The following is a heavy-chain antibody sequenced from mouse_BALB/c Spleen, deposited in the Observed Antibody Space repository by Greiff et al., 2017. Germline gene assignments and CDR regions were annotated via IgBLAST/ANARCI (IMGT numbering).Heavy chain of an antibody. V-gene: IGHV5-6*01. D-gene: IGHD3-3*01. CDR2: ISSGGSYT. CDR1: GFTFSSYG. Sequence: EVKLVESGGDLVKPGGSLKLSCAASGFTFSSYGMSWVRQTPDKRLEWVATISSGGSYTYYPDSVTGRFTISRDNAKNTLYLQMSSLKSEDTAMYYCARQGPTNYAMDYWGQGTSVTVSS. J-gene: IGHJ4*01. CDR3: ARQGPTNYAMDY.